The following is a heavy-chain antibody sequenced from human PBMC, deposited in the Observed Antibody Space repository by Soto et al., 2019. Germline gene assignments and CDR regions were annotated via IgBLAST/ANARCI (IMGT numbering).Heavy chain of an antibody. J-gene: IGHJ4*02. D-gene: IGHD6-13*01. CDR1: GFTVSSNY. Sequence: EVQLVESGGGWVQPGGSWRLSCAASGFTVSSNYMSWVRQAPGKGLEWVSVIYSGGSTYYADSVKGRFTISRHNSKNTLYLQMNSLRAEDTAVYYCARMGQQLVDYFDYWGQGTLVTVSS. CDR2: IYSGGST. CDR3: ARMGQQLVDYFDY. V-gene: IGHV3-53*04.